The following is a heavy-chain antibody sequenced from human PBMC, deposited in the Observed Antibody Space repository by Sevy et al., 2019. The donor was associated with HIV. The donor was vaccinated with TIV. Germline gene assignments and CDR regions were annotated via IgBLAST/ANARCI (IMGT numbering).Heavy chain of an antibody. D-gene: IGHD3-22*01. CDR1: GFTFSSYA. CDR3: AKEGGGYYYDSSGLFDY. J-gene: IGHJ4*02. Sequence: GGSLRLSCAASGFTFSSYAMSWVRQAPGKGLEWVSAISGSGYFTYYTDSVKGRFTISRDNSKNTLYLQMNSLRAEDTAVYYCAKEGGGYYYDSSGLFDYWGQGTLVTVSS. CDR2: ISGSGYFT. V-gene: IGHV3-23*01.